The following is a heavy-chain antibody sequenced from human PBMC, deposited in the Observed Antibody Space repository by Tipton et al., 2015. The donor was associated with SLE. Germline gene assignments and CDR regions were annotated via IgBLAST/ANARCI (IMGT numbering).Heavy chain of an antibody. J-gene: IGHJ3*02. CDR1: GFTFDDFA. V-gene: IGHV3-9*01. CDR2: ISWNSGSR. D-gene: IGHD5-18*01. Sequence: SLRLSCVASGFTFDDFAMHWVRQVPGKGLEWVSSISWNSGSRVYADSVKGRFTVSRDNAKNSLYLQMTSLRREDSALYYCAKATLYSAEAFDIWGQGTKVTVSS. CDR3: AKATLYSAEAFDI.